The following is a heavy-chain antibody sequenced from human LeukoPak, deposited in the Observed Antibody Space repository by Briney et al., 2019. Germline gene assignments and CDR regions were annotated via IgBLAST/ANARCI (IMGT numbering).Heavy chain of an antibody. D-gene: IGHD3-16*01. J-gene: IGHJ4*02. CDR2: ISYDGSNK. V-gene: IGHV3-30-3*01. Sequence: GGSLRLSCAASGFTFSSYAMHWVRQAPGKGLEWVAVISYDGSNKYYADSVKGRFTISRDNSKNTLYLQMNSLRAEDTAVYYCARPYYDYVWGSSMDYWGQGTLVTVSS. CDR1: GFTFSSYA. CDR3: ARPYYDYVWGSSMDY.